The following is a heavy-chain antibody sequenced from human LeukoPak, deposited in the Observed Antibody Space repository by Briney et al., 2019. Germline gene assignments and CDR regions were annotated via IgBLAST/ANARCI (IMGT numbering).Heavy chain of an antibody. CDR3: ATEGDILVVPAAILGY. CDR1: GYTLTELS. CDR2: FDTEDGET. Sequence: GASLKVSCKVSGYTLTELSIYWVRQAPGKGLVWRGGFDTEDGETIYAQRCQGRVKMIEGRATDTGDMEMSRVRSEVRAVYYCATEGDILVVPAAILGYWGQGTLVTVSS. V-gene: IGHV1-24*01. D-gene: IGHD2-2*02. J-gene: IGHJ4*02.